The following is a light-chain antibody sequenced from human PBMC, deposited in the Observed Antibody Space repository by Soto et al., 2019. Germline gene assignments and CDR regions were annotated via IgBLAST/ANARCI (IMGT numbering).Light chain of an antibody. J-gene: IGKJ1*01. CDR1: QTISSW. V-gene: IGKV1-5*03. CDR3: QQYTNYPWT. CDR2: EAS. Sequence: DIQMTQSPSTLSGSVGDRVTITCWASQTISSWLAWYQQKPGKAPRLLIYEASRLESGVPSRISGSGSGTEFTLTISSLQPDDFATYYCQQYTNYPWTFGQGTKVDIK.